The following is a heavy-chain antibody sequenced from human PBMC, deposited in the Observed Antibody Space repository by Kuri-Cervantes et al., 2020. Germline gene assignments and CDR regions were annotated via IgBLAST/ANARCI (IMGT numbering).Heavy chain of an antibody. J-gene: IGHJ4*02. Sequence: GESLKISCAASGFIFENFVMTWVRQAPGKGLEWVSAMSGGGSTFYADSVKGRFTISRDNSNNKLFLQMNSLRAEDTAVYYCAKGSLDVLLWFGELSFFDYWGQGTLVTVSS. D-gene: IGHD3-10*01. V-gene: IGHV3-23*01. CDR2: MSGGGST. CDR3: AKGSLDVLLWFGELSFFDY. CDR1: GFIFENFV.